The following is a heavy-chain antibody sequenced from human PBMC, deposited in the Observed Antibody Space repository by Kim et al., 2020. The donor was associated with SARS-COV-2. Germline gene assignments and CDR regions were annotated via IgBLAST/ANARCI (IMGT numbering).Heavy chain of an antibody. CDR3: ARDYGGNHNYYGMDV. D-gene: IGHD4-17*01. J-gene: IGHJ6*02. CDR2: IYYIGST. V-gene: IGHV4-31*03. Sequence: SETLSLTCTVSGGSISSGGYYWSWIRQHPGKGLEWIGYIYYIGSTYYNPSLKSRVTISVDTSKNQFSLKLSSVTAADTAVYYCARDYGGNHNYYGMDVWGQGTTVTVSS. CDR1: GGSISSGGYY.